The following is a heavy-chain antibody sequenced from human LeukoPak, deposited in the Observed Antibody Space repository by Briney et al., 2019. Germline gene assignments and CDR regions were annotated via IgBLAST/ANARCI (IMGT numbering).Heavy chain of an antibody. CDR1: GGSISSSSYY. V-gene: IGHV4-39*07. CDR2: IYYSGST. D-gene: IGHD5-18*01. J-gene: IGHJ6*03. Sequence: PSETLSLTCTVSGGSISSSSYYWGWLRQPPGKGLEWIGSIYYSGSTYYNPSLKSRLTISVDTSKNQFSLKLSSVTAADTAVYYCARSIQEYYYYYMDVWGKGTTVTVSS. CDR3: ARSIQEYYYYYMDV.